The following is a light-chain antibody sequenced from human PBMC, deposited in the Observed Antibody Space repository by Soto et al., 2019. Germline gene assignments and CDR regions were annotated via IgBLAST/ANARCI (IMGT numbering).Light chain of an antibody. CDR2: EVS. Sequence: QSALTQPASVSGSPGQSITLSCTGTSSDVGGYNYVSWYQQHPGKAPKLMIYEVSNRPSGVSNRFSGSKSGNTASLTISGLQAEDEAEYYCSSYTSSSTHWVFGGGTTLTVL. CDR1: SSDVGGYNY. V-gene: IGLV2-14*01. J-gene: IGLJ3*02. CDR3: SSYTSSSTHWV.